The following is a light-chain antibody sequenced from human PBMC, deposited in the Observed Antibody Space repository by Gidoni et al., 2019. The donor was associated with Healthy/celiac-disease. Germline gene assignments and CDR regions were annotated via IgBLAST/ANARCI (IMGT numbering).Light chain of an antibody. CDR1: ALPKQY. J-gene: IGLJ2*01. CDR2: KDS. CDR3: QSADSSGTFDVV. V-gene: IGLV3-25*03. Sequence: SYELTQPPSVSVSPGQTARITCSGDALPKQYAYWYQQKPGQAPVLVIYKDSERPSGISERFSGSSSGTTVTLTISGVQAEDEADYYCQSADSSGTFDVVFGGGTKLTVL.